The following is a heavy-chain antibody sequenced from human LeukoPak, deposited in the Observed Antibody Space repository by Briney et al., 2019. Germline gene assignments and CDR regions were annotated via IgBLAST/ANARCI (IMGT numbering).Heavy chain of an antibody. CDR2: MYYSGST. CDR3: ARGTMGKNYFDY. J-gene: IGHJ4*02. CDR1: GGSISSYY. Sequence: SETLSLTCTVSGGSISSYYWSWIRQPPGKGLEWIAYMYYSGSTNYNPSLKSRLTISVDTSKNQFSLKLSSVTAADTAVYYCARGTMGKNYFDYWAREPWSPSPQ. D-gene: IGHD1-14*01. V-gene: IGHV4-59*01.